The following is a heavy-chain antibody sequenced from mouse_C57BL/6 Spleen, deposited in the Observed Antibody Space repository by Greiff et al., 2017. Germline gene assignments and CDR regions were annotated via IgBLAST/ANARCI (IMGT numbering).Heavy chain of an antibody. CDR2: IRSKSNNYAT. Sequence: EVQVVESGGGLVQPKGSLKLSCAASGFSFNTYAMNWVRQAPGKGLEWVARIRSKSNNYATYYADSVKDRFTISRDDSESMLYLQMNNLKTEDTAMYYCVRQVDYDRGFAYWGQGTLVTVSA. V-gene: IGHV10-1*01. J-gene: IGHJ3*01. CDR1: GFSFNTYA. D-gene: IGHD2-4*01. CDR3: VRQVDYDRGFAY.